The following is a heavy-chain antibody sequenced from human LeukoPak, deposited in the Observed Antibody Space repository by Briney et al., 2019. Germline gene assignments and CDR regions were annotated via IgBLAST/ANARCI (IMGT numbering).Heavy chain of an antibody. D-gene: IGHD6-13*01. J-gene: IGHJ4*02. V-gene: IGHV3-30*18. CDR1: GFTFSIYG. CDR2: FSADEINI. CDR3: TKAAVYSINWTPFDD. Sequence: AGTSLRLSCAASGFTFSIYGMHWVRQAPGKGLEWVALFSADEINIYYADSEKGRFTISRDNSKNMLYLQMDSLRAEDTAVYYCTKAAVYSINWTPFDDWGQGTLVTVSS.